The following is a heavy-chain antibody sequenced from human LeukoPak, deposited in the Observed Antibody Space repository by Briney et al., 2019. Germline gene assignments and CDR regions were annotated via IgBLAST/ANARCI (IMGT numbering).Heavy chain of an antibody. J-gene: IGHJ4*02. CDR3: ARVPATGTAFDD. Sequence: GGSLRLSCAASTFTFSNYWMLWVRQAPGKGLVWVSRINIDGRSISYADSVKGRFTISRDNAKNTLYLQINSLSDEDTAVYYCARVPATGTAFDDWGQGTLVTVSS. V-gene: IGHV3-74*01. D-gene: IGHD6-13*01. CDR2: INIDGRSI. CDR1: TFTFSNYW.